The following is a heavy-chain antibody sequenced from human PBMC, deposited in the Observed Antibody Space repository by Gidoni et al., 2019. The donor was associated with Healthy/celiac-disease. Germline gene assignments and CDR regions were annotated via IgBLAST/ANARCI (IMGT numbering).Heavy chain of an antibody. J-gene: IGHJ4*02. CDR2: ISGSGGST. V-gene: IGHV3-23*01. Sequence: EVQLLESGGGLVQPGGSLSLSCAASGFTFSSYAMSWVRQDPGKGLEWVSAISGSGGSTYYADSVKGRFTISRDNSKNTLYLQMNSLRAEDTAVYYCAKDSTEFRFSYFDYWGQGTLVTVSS. CDR1: GFTFSSYA. D-gene: IGHD3-3*01. CDR3: AKDSTEFRFSYFDY.